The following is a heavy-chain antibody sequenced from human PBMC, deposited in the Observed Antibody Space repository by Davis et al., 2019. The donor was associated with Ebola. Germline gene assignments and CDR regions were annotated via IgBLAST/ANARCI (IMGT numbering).Heavy chain of an antibody. CDR2: ISSSSSYI. CDR3: ARDNDFWSLRYYYYGMDV. Sequence: GESLKISCAASGFTFSSYWMHWVRQAPGKGLEWVSSISSSSSYIYYADSVKGRFTISRDNAKNSLYLQMNSLRDEDTAVYYCARDNDFWSLRYYYYGMDVWGQGTTVTVSS. V-gene: IGHV3-21*01. CDR1: GFTFSSYW. J-gene: IGHJ6*02. D-gene: IGHD3-3*01.